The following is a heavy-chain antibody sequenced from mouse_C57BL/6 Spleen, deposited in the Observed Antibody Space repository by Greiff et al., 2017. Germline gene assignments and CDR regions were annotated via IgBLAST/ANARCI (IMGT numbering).Heavy chain of an antibody. CDR2: ISSGSSTI. V-gene: IGHV5-17*01. CDR3: ARQSNLLYWYFDV. CDR1: GFTFSDYG. Sequence: DVHLVESGGGLVKPGGSLKLSCAASGFTFSDYGMHWVRQAPEKGLEWVAYISSGSSTIYYADTVKGRFTISRDNAKNTLFLQMTSLRSEDTAMYYCARQSNLLYWYFDVWGTGTTVTVSS. J-gene: IGHJ1*03. D-gene: IGHD2-10*01.